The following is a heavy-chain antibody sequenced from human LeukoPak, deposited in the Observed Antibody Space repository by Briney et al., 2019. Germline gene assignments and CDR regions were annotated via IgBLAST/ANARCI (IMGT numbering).Heavy chain of an antibody. CDR3: ARHRGRGVVVRADAFDI. V-gene: IGHV5-51*01. CDR2: IYPGDSDT. Sequence: GESLKISCKGSGYSFTNFWIGWVRQMPGKGLEWMGIIYPGDSDTRYSPSFQGQVIISADKSSSTAFLQWSSLKASDTAIYYCARHRGRGVVVRADAFDIWGQGTMVTVSS. CDR1: GYSFTNFW. J-gene: IGHJ3*02. D-gene: IGHD2-21*01.